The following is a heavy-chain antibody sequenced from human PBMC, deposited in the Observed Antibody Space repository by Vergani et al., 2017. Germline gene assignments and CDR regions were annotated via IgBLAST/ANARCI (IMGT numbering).Heavy chain of an antibody. CDR2: VSGSSATP. CDR3: TKGSRGYTGYFFDY. D-gene: IGHD5-12*01. Sequence: VQLVESGGGVVQPGRSLRLSCAASGFTFNQYGMHWVRQAPGKGLEWVSSVSGSSATPYYADSVKGRFIISRDNSKNTLHLQMNSLRADDTAVYYCTKGSRGYTGYFFDYWGQGSLATVSS. V-gene: IGHV3-23*04. CDR1: GFTFNQYG. J-gene: IGHJ4*02.